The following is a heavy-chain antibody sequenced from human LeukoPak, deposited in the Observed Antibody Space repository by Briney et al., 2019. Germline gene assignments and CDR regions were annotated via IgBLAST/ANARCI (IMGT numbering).Heavy chain of an antibody. CDR1: GGSISSYY. V-gene: IGHV4-59*01. CDR2: FYYSGGT. J-gene: IGHJ4*02. Sequence: SETLSLTCTVSGGSISSYYWSWIRQPPGKGLEYIGYFYYSGGTHYNPSLKSRVTISVDTSKNQFSLKLSSVTAADTAVYYCARARADYGDYIFDYWGQGTLVTVSS. D-gene: IGHD4-17*01. CDR3: ARARADYGDYIFDY.